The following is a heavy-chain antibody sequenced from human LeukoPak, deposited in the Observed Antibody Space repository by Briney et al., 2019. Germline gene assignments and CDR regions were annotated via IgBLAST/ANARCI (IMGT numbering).Heavy chain of an antibody. D-gene: IGHD3-10*01. J-gene: IGHJ4*02. CDR2: INPNSGGT. V-gene: IGHV1-2*02. Sequence: VASVKVSCKASGYTFTGYYIHWVRQAPGQGLEWMGWINPNSGGTNYAQKFQGRVTMTRDTSISTAYMELSRLRSDDTAVYYCARDKGGITMVRGFFPYFDYWGQGTLVTVSS. CDR3: ARDKGGITMVRGFFPYFDY. CDR1: GYTFTGYY.